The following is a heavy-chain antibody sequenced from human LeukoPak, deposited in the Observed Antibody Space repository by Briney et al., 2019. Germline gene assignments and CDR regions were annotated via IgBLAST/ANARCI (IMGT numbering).Heavy chain of an antibody. Sequence: ASVKVSCKASGYTFTGYFMHLVRQAPGQGLEWMGWINPNSGGTNYAQKFQGSVTMTRDTSISTAYMELSRLRSEDTAVYSCARRGSSVGGSYYSFYYWGQGTLVTVSS. CDR1: GYTFTGYF. CDR3: ARRGSSVGGSYYSFYY. V-gene: IGHV1-2*02. J-gene: IGHJ4*02. CDR2: INPNSGGT. D-gene: IGHD1-26*01.